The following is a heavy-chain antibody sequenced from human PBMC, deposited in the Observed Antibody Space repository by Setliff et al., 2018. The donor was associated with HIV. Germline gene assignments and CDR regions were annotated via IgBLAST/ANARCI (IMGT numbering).Heavy chain of an antibody. Sequence: SVKVSCKASRGTFRNSAINWVRQAPGQGLVWMGGIVPVFGIGRSPQKFQGRVIITADESTSTAYMELSSLTSGDTAVYYCAAGLNYYDRSGLGAWGQGTLVTVSS. D-gene: IGHD3-22*01. CDR1: RGTFRNSA. J-gene: IGHJ5*02. CDR2: IVPVFGIG. CDR3: AAGLNYYDRSGLGA. V-gene: IGHV1-69*13.